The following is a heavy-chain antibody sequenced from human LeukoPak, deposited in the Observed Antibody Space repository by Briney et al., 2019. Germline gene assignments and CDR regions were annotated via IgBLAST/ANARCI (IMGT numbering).Heavy chain of an antibody. J-gene: IGHJ6*02. CDR1: GFTFSSYW. CDR3: ARVEAYYYYYGMDV. V-gene: IGHV3-7*03. CDR2: IKQDGSEK. Sequence: PGGSLRLSCAASGFTFSSYWMSWVRQAPGEGLKWVANIKQDGSEKYYVDSVKGRFTISRDNAKNTLYLQMNSLRAEDTAVYYCARVEAYYYYYGMDVWGQGTTVTVSS.